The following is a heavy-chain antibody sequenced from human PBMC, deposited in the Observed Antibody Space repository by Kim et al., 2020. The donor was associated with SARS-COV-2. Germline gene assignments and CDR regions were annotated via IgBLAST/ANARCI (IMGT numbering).Heavy chain of an antibody. J-gene: IGHJ5*02. CDR3: ARVRGIAAAGQEFDP. Sequence: ASVKVSCKASGYTFTSYGISWVRQAPGQGLEWMGWISAYNGNTNYAQKLQGRVTMTTDTSTSTAYMELRSLRSDDTAVYYCARVRGIAAAGQEFDPWGQGTLVTVSS. V-gene: IGHV1-18*01. D-gene: IGHD6-13*01. CDR2: ISAYNGNT. CDR1: GYTFTSYG.